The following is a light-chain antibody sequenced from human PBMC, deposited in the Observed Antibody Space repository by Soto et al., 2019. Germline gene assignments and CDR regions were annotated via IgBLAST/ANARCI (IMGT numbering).Light chain of an antibody. CDR3: QQYGSSRWT. CDR2: AAS. CDR1: QSVSSSY. Sequence: EVVLTQSPGTLSLSPGERTTLSCRASQSVSSSYLAWYQQKPGQAPRLLIYAASSRATGIPDRFSGSGSGTDFTLTINRLEPEDFAVYYCQQYGSSRWTFDQGTKVEIK. V-gene: IGKV3-20*01. J-gene: IGKJ1*01.